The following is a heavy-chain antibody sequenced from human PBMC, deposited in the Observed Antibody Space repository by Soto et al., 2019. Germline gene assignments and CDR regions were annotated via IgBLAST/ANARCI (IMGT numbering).Heavy chain of an antibody. J-gene: IGHJ4*02. CDR2: ISYEGSNK. V-gene: IGHV3-30*18. Sequence: QGQLVESGGGVVQPGRSLRLSCAASGFTFSSYGMHWVRQAPGKGLEWVAVISYEGSNKYYADSVKGRFTISRDNSKNTLYLQMNSLRAEDTAVYYCAKKVLQGLWFAYFDYWGQGTLVTVSS. D-gene: IGHD3-10*01. CDR1: GFTFSSYG. CDR3: AKKVLQGLWFAYFDY.